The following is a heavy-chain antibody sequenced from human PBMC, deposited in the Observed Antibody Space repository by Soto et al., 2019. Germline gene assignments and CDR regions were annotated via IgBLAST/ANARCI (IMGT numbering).Heavy chain of an antibody. V-gene: IGHV5-51*01. J-gene: IGHJ6*02. CDR3: AGGGVRGVITRTRDYYGMDV. CDR1: GYSFTTYW. D-gene: IGHD3-10*01. CDR2: IYPGDSDT. Sequence: PGESLKISCQASGYSFTTYWISWVRQMPGKGLECMGSIYPGDSDTGYSPSFQGQVTISADKSISTAYLQWSSLKASDTAMYYCAGGGVRGVITRTRDYYGMDVWGQGTTVTVSS.